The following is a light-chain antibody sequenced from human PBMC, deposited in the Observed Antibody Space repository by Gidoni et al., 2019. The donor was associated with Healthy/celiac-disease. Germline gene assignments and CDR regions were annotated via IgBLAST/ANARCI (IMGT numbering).Light chain of an antibody. J-gene: IGKJ3*01. Sequence: DIQMTQSPSTLSASVGDRVTITCRASQSSSSWLAWYQQKPGKAPKLLIYKASSLESGVPSRFSGSGSGTEFTLTISSLQPDDFATYYCQQYNSYSPSFTFGPGTKVDIK. V-gene: IGKV1-5*03. CDR1: QSSSSW. CDR3: QQYNSYSPSFT. CDR2: KAS.